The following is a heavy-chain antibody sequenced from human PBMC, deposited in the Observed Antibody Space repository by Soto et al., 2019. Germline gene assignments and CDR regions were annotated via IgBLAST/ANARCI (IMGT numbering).Heavy chain of an antibody. V-gene: IGHV3-30*03. CDR2: ISYAGSDK. Sequence: QVQMVESGGGVVQPGRYLRLSCAASGFPFTSDGMHWVREGPDKGLEWGAIISYAGSDKYYADSVKGRFTISRDNSKNTQYLQMNSLRPEDTALYYCVGGQYYFDYRGQGTLVIVSS. D-gene: IGHD3-10*01. CDR1: GFPFTSDG. CDR3: VGGQYYFDY. J-gene: IGHJ4*02.